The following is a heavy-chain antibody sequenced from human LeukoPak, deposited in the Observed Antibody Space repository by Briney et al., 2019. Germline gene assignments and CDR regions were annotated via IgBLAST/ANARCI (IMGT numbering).Heavy chain of an antibody. V-gene: IGHV3-23*01. CDR1: GFTFSSYA. J-gene: IGHJ5*02. Sequence: GGSLRLSCAASGFTFSSYAMNWVRQAPGKGLEWVSGISGSGGSTYYADSVKGRFTISRDNSKNTLYLQTNSLRAEDTAVYYCAKGGPYQPRNWFDPWGQGTLVTVSS. CDR3: AKGGPYQPRNWFDP. CDR2: ISGSGGST. D-gene: IGHD2-2*01.